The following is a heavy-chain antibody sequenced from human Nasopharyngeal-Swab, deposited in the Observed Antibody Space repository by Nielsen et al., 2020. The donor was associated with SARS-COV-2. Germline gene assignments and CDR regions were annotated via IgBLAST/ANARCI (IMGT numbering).Heavy chain of an antibody. CDR1: GVSISSGSYY. J-gene: IGHJ3*02. CDR2: IYTTGST. Sequence: SETLSLTCTVSGVSISSGSYYWIWIRQPAGKGLEWIGRIYTTGSTNYNPSLKSRVTISVDTSKNQFSLKLSSVTAADTAVYYCAREGCSSTSCYVVNDAFDIWGQGTMVTVSS. D-gene: IGHD2-2*01. CDR3: AREGCSSTSCYVVNDAFDI. V-gene: IGHV4-61*02.